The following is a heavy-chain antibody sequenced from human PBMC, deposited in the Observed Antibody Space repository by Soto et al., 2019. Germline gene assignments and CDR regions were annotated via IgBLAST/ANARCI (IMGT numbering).Heavy chain of an antibody. CDR1: GGSISSSSYY. V-gene: IGHV4-39*01. D-gene: IGHD3-22*01. CDR2: IYYSGST. J-gene: IGHJ4*02. CDR3: ASSGYSSFDY. Sequence: SETLSLTCTVSGGSISSSSYYWGWIRQPPGKGLEWIGSIYYSGSTYYNPSLKSRVTVSVDTSKNQFSLKLSSVTAADTAVYYCASSGYSSFDYWGQGTLVTVSS.